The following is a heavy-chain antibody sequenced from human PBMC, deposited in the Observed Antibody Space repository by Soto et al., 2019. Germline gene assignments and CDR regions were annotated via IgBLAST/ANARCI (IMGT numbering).Heavy chain of an antibody. CDR1: GYIYTEVG. J-gene: IGHJ4*02. V-gene: IGHV1-3*01. Sequence: SVKVACKAAGYIYTEVGIHWVRQAPGQRLEWLGWIISVNDKTLYSPKFQGRLAITRDTSANTAYMDLYSLRSEDSAVYYCARGRRSCTGNNCYTDFDFWGQGSLVTVSS. CDR2: IISVNDKT. D-gene: IGHD2-2*02. CDR3: ARGRRSCTGNNCYTDFDF.